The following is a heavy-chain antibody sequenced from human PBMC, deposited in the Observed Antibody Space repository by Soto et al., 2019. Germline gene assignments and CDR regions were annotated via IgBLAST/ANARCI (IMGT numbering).Heavy chain of an antibody. CDR2: IYYSGST. Sequence: SATLSLTCTVSGGSISSYYWSWIRQPPGKGLEWIGYIYYSGSTNYNPSLKSRVTISVDTSKNQFSLKLSSVTAADTAVYYCAGTGITGTHDYWGQGTLVTVSS. J-gene: IGHJ4*02. D-gene: IGHD1-20*01. V-gene: IGHV4-59*08. CDR1: GGSISSYY. CDR3: AGTGITGTHDY.